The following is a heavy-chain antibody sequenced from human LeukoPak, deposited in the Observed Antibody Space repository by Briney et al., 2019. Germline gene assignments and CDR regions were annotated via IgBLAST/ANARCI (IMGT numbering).Heavy chain of an antibody. V-gene: IGHV3-7*01. CDR1: EFTFSNYW. CDR3: ARDKGGMVPFDY. J-gene: IGHJ4*02. Sequence: GGSLRLSCAASEFTFSNYWMSWVRQAPGKGLEWVANIKQGGSEKNYVDSVKGRFTIARDDAKNSLYLQMNSLRAEDTAVYFCARDKGGMVPFDYWGQGTLVTVSS. CDR2: IKQGGSEK. D-gene: IGHD3-10*01.